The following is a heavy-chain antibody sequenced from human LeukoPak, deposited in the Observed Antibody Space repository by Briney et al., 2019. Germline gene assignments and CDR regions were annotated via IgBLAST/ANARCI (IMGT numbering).Heavy chain of an antibody. CDR2: INSDGSST. CDR1: GFTFSSYW. CDR3: ARGGHGYCSSTSCPDDAFDI. V-gene: IGHV3-74*01. J-gene: IGHJ3*02. Sequence: GGSLRLSCAASGFTFSSYWMHWVRQAPGKGLVWVSRINSDGSSTNYADSVKGRFTISRDNAKNSLYLQMNSLRAGDTAVYYCARGGHGYCSSTSCPDDAFDIWGQGTMVTVSS. D-gene: IGHD2-2*01.